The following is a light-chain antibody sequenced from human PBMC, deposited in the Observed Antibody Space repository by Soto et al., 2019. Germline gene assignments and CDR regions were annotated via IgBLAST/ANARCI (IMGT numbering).Light chain of an antibody. J-gene: IGKJ1*01. CDR3: QQYGSSPET. V-gene: IGKV3-20*01. CDR1: QSVSSSY. Sequence: NVLTQSPATLSLSPGERATHSCRASQSVSSSYLAWYQQIPGQASRLLIYGASSRATGIPDRFSGSGSGTDFTLTISRLEPEDFAVYYCQQYGSSPETFGQGTKVDIK. CDR2: GAS.